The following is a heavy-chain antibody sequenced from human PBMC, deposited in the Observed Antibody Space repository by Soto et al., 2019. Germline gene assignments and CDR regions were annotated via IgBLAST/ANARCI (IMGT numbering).Heavy chain of an antibody. CDR3: ARHSLMVYPGYYFDY. Sequence: SETLSLTCTVSGGSISSSSYYWGWIRQPPGKGLEWIGSIYYSGSTYYNPSLKSRVTISVDTSKNQFSLKLSSVTAADTAVYYCARHSLMVYPGYYFDYWGQGTLVTVSS. V-gene: IGHV4-39*01. J-gene: IGHJ4*02. CDR1: GGSISSSSYY. D-gene: IGHD2-8*01. CDR2: IYYSGST.